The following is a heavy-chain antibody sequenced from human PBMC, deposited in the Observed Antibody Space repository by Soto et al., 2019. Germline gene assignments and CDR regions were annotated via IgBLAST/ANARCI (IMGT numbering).Heavy chain of an antibody. CDR2: INHSGST. Sequence: PSETLSLTCAVYGGYFRCYYLSWIRQPPGKGLEWIGEINHSGSTNYNPSLKSRVTISVDTSKNQFSLKLSSVTAADTAVYYCARGKRGYCSGGSCYSGPPYYFDYWGQGTLVTVSS. V-gene: IGHV4-34*01. J-gene: IGHJ4*02. D-gene: IGHD2-15*01. CDR3: ARGKRGYCSGGSCYSGPPYYFDY. CDR1: GGYFRCYY.